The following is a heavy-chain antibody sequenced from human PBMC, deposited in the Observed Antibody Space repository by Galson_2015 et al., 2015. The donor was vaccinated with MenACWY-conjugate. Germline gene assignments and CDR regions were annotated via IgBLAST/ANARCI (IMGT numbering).Heavy chain of an antibody. D-gene: IGHD5-18*01. J-gene: IGHJ4*02. CDR2: FNPGGGKP. CDR3: AAYRRQVRRGWLPY. CDR1: GYTLTDLS. Sequence: VKVSCKGSGYTLTDLSMYWVRQAPGQGLEWVGGFNPGGGKPIYAQRFQGRVTMTEDTSTDTAYMELSSLRSEDTEVYYCAAYRRQVRRGWLPYWGQGTLVTVSS. V-gene: IGHV1-24*01.